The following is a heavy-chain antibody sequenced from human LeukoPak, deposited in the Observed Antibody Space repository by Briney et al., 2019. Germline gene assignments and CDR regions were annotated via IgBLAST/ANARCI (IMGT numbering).Heavy chain of an antibody. CDR2: ISFDGNNK. J-gene: IGHJ4*02. CDR1: GFTFSSYA. V-gene: IGHV3-30-3*02. CDR3: AKSFGYSRSWFDY. D-gene: IGHD6-13*01. Sequence: GGSLRLSCAASGFTFSSYAIHWVRQGQGKGLEWVAVISFDGNNKYYADSVKGRFTISRDNSKNTLPLQMNSLRVGDTAVYYCAKSFGYSRSWFDYWGQGTLVTVSS.